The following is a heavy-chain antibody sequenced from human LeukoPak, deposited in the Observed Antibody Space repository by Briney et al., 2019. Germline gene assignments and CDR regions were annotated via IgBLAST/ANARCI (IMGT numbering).Heavy chain of an antibody. V-gene: IGHV3-48*04. D-gene: IGHD1-26*01. J-gene: IGHJ4*02. CDR3: ARVGYSGSYSDY. CDR2: ISSSGSTI. CDR1: GFTFSSYS. Sequence: GGSLRLSCAASGFTFSSYSMNWVRQAPGKGLEWVSYISSSGSTIYYADSVKGRFTISRDNAKNSLYLQMNSLRAEDTAVYYCARVGYSGSYSDYWGQGTLVTVSS.